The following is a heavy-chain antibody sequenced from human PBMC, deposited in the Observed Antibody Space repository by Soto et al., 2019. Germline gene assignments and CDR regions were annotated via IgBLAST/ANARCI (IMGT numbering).Heavy chain of an antibody. V-gene: IGHV1-69*01. Sequence: QVQLLQSGAEVKKPGASGKVSCKASGGTFSSYAISWVRQAPGQGLEWMGGIIPIFGTANYAQKLQGRVTITADESTSTAYMELSSLRSWGGAVSYCAREGGGETMVRRVMRYWGQGPLVTVSS. CDR2: IIPIFGTA. CDR3: AREGGGETMVRRVMRY. CDR1: GGTFSSYA. D-gene: IGHD3-10*01. J-gene: IGHJ4*02.